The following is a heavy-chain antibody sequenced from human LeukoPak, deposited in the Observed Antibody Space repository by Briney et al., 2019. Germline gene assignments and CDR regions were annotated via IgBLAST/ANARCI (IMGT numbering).Heavy chain of an antibody. CDR3: AKGDCSSTSCYRGPFDY. D-gene: IGHD2-2*02. CDR2: ISGSGGST. CDR1: GFIFSNYA. Sequence: GGSLRLSCVASGFIFSNYAMSWVRQAPGKGLEWVSAISGSGGSTYYADSVKGRFTISRDNSKNTLYLQMNSLRAEDTAVYYCAKGDCSSTSCYRGPFDYWGQGTLVTVSS. J-gene: IGHJ4*02. V-gene: IGHV3-23*01.